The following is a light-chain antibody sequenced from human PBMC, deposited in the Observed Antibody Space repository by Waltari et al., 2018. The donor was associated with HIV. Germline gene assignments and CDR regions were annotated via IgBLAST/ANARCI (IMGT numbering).Light chain of an antibody. V-gene: IGLV2-8*01. CDR2: EVS. CDR1: SSHVGGHKY. CDR3: SSYAGSTVI. J-gene: IGLJ2*01. Sequence: QSALTQPPSASGSPGQSVTISCTGTSSHVGGHKYVSWYQQHPGKAPKLIIYEVSKRPSGVPDRFSGSKSGNTASLTVSGLQADDEADFYCSSYAGSTVIFGGGTKLTVL.